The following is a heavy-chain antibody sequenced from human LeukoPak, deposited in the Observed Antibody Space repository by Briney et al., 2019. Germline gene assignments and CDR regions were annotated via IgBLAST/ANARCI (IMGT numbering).Heavy chain of an antibody. CDR2: IWYDGSNK. CDR3: ARDGTVTAGPFDP. J-gene: IGHJ5*02. V-gene: IGHV3-33*01. Sequence: PGRSLRLSCAAPGIPFSSFGMHWLRQAPGKGLEWVAFIWYDGSNKYYADSVKGRFTISRDNSKNTLYLQMNSLTAEDTAVYYCARDGTVTAGPFDPWGGGTLGTVSS. D-gene: IGHD4-17*01. CDR1: GIPFSSFG.